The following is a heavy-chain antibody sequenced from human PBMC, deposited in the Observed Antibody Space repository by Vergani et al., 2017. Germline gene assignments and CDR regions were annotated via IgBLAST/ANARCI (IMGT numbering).Heavy chain of an antibody. V-gene: IGHV4-59*01. Sequence: QVQLQESGPGLVKPSETLSLTCTVSGGFISSYYWSWIRQPPGKGLEWIGYIYYSGSTNYNPSLKSRVTISVDTSKNQFSLKLSSVTAADTAVYYCARDRGIVGATTGGMDVWGQGTTVTVSS. D-gene: IGHD1-26*01. CDR2: IYYSGST. J-gene: IGHJ6*02. CDR1: GGFISSYY. CDR3: ARDRGIVGATTGGMDV.